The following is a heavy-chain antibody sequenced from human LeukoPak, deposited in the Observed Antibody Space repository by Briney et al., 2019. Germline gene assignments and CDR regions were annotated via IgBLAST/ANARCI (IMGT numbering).Heavy chain of an antibody. Sequence: GGSLRLSCAASGFTFSSYGMSWVRQAPGKGLEWVSAISGSGGSTYYADSVKGRFTISRDNSKNTLYLQMNSLRAEDTAVYYCARDHHGAFDIWGQGTMVTVSS. CDR1: GFTFSSYG. J-gene: IGHJ3*02. CDR2: ISGSGGST. CDR3: ARDHHGAFDI. V-gene: IGHV3-23*01. D-gene: IGHD1-14*01.